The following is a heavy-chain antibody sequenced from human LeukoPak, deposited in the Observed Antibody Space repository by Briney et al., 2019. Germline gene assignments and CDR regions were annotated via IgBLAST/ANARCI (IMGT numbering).Heavy chain of an antibody. CDR2: ISGSGGST. V-gene: IGHV3-23*01. J-gene: IGHJ5*02. CDR1: GFTFSSYG. D-gene: IGHD6-13*01. Sequence: GGSLRLSCAASGFTFSSYGMSWVRQAPGKGLEWVSAISGSGGSTYYADSVKGRFTISRDNSKNTLYLQMNSLRAEDTAVYYCAKTAGYSSSWRWFDPWGQGTLVTVSS. CDR3: AKTAGYSSSWRWFDP.